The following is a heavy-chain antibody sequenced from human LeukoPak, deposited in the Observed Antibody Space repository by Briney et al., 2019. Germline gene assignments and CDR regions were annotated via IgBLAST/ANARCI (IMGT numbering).Heavy chain of an antibody. CDR1: GFTVSSNY. D-gene: IGHD3-10*01. Sequence: GGSLRLSCAASGFTVSSNYMSWVRQAPGKGLEWVSVIYSANSTYYADSVKGRFTISRHNSKNTLYLQMNSLRSDDTAVYYCARDYDGTGLGEFDPWGQGTLVTVSS. V-gene: IGHV3-53*04. CDR3: ARDYDGTGLGEFDP. J-gene: IGHJ5*02. CDR2: IYSANST.